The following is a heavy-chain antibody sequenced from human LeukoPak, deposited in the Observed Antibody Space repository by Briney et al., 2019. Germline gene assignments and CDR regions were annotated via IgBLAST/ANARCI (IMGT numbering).Heavy chain of an antibody. CDR1: GFTFSAYY. CDR2: ISGSGGST. CDR3: AYLNGYSFGTLVRY. J-gene: IGHJ4*02. Sequence: GGSLRLSCAASGFTFSAYYMSWVRQAPGKGLEWVSAISGSGGSTYYADSVKGRFTISRDNSKNTLYLQMNSLRAEDTAVYYCAYLNGYSFGTLVRYWGQGTLVTVSS. D-gene: IGHD5-18*01. V-gene: IGHV3-23*01.